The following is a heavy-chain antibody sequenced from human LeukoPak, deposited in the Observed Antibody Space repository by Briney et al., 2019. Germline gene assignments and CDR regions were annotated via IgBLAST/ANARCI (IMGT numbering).Heavy chain of an antibody. CDR2: IYYTET. Sequence: NTSETLSLTCTVSGGSVSNYYWSWIRQSPGKGLEWIGYIYYTETSYNPSLKSRVTISVDTSKNQFSLKLSSVTAADTAVYYCARVPYYDFLRCYYSYMDVWGKGTTVTVSS. CDR1: GGSVSNYY. J-gene: IGHJ6*03. CDR3: ARVPYYDFLRCYYSYMDV. V-gene: IGHV4-59*02. D-gene: IGHD3-3*01.